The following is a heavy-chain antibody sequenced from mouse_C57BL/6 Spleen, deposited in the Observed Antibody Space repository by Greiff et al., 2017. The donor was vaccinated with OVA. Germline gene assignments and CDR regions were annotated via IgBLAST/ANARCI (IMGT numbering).Heavy chain of an antibody. J-gene: IGHJ3*01. D-gene: IGHD1-1*01. CDR3: ARGSPYYYGSPSWFAY. V-gene: IGHV3-1*01. CDR1: GYSITSGYD. CDR2: ISYSGST. Sequence: EVQLQESGPGMVKPSQSLSLTCTVTGYSITSGYDWHWIRHFPGNKLEWMGYISYSGSTNYNPSLKSRISITHDTSKNHFFLKLNSVTTEDTATYYCARGSPYYYGSPSWFAYWGQGTLVTVSA.